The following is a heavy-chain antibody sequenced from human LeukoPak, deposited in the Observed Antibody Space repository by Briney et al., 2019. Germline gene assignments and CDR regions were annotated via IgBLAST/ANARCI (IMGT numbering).Heavy chain of an antibody. CDR3: ARDCDPNYHYDSGGRLALDAFAV. V-gene: IGHV3-21*06. CDR2: VSCGGTYI. D-gene: IGHD3-22*01. Sequence: PGGSLRLSCAASGFTFNDYAMSWVRQAPGKGLEWVSSVSCGGTYIYYADSIKGRFTISRDNAQNSQYLQMNSLRAEDTAVYYCARDCDPNYHYDSGGRLALDAFAVWGQGTVVTVSS. J-gene: IGHJ3*01. CDR1: GFTFNDYA.